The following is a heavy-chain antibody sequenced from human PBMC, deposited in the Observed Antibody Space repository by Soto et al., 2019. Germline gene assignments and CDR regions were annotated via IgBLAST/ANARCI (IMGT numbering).Heavy chain of an antibody. V-gene: IGHV4-39*05. CDR2: IYYSGST. Sequence: PSETPSLTCTVSGGSISSSSYYWGWIRQPPGKGLEWIGSIYYSGSTYYNPSLKSRVTISVDTSKNQFSLKLGSVTAADTAVYYCMLGSGWKDFDYWGQGTLVTVSS. D-gene: IGHD3-22*01. CDR1: GGSISSSSYY. CDR3: MLGSGWKDFDY. J-gene: IGHJ4*02.